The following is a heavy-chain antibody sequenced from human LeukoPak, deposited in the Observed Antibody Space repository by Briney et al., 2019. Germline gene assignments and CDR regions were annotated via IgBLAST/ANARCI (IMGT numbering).Heavy chain of an antibody. J-gene: IGHJ1*01. CDR3: ARGSYYDF. Sequence: GGSLRLSCAASGFTFSDYYMSWVRQAPGKGLEYVSAISSNGGSTYYANSVKGRFTISRDNSKNTLYLQMGSLRAEDMAVYYCARGSYYDFWGQGTLVTVSS. CDR2: ISSNGGST. D-gene: IGHD3-3*01. CDR1: GFTFSDYY. V-gene: IGHV3-64*01.